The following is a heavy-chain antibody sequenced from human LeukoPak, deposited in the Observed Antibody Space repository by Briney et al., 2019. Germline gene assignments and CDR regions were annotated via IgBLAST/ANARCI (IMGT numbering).Heavy chain of an antibody. D-gene: IGHD3-10*01. V-gene: IGHV3-30*18. CDR1: GFTFSSYA. CDR3: AKDHYGSGSYGVFDI. Sequence: GGSLRLSCAVSGFTFSSYAMHWVRQAPGKGLEWVAVIPSEGSNKYYADSVKGRFTISRDNSKNTLYLQMNSLRAEDTAVYYCAKDHYGSGSYGVFDIWGQGTMVTVSS. J-gene: IGHJ3*02. CDR2: IPSEGSNK.